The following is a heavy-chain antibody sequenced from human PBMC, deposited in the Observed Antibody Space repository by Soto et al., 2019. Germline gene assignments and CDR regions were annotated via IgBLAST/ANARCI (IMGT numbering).Heavy chain of an antibody. V-gene: IGHV4-59*08. Sequence: SETLSLTCTVSGGSISSYYWSWIRQPPGKGLEWIGYIYYSGSTNYNPSLKSRVTISVDTSKNQFSLKLSSVTAADTAVYYCAGTRTYYYGSGSPFDPWGQGTLVTVSS. CDR2: IYYSGST. CDR1: GGSISSYY. J-gene: IGHJ5*02. D-gene: IGHD3-10*01. CDR3: AGTRTYYYGSGSPFDP.